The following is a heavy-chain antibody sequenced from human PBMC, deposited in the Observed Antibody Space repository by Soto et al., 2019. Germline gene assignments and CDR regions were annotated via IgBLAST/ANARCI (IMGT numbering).Heavy chain of an antibody. J-gene: IGHJ6*02. CDR1: GDSITSIYH. CDR2: IYHSGTT. CDR3: ARGLSITNTFYYYYAMDV. Sequence: SETLSLTCAVSGDSITSIYHWAWIRQPPGRGLEWGASIYHSGTTYYNTSLKSRVTISVDTSKNQFSLKLSSVTAADTAVYYCARGLSITNTFYYYYAMDVWGQGTTVTVSS. V-gene: IGHV4-38-2*01. D-gene: IGHD2-8*01.